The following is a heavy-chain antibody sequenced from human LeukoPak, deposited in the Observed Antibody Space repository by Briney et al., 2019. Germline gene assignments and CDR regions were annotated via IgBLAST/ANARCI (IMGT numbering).Heavy chain of an antibody. V-gene: IGHV1-2*02. CDR3: ARTRGSHISMAYLDY. J-gene: IGHJ4*02. CDR2: INPNSGDT. D-gene: IGHD2/OR15-2a*01. Sequence: GASVKVSCKTSGYTFSDYYIHWIRQAPGQGLEWVGWINPNSGDTDYAQKFQGRVTVTRDTSISTAYMELSSLRSDDTAVYYCARTRGSHISMAYLDYWGQGTLVTVSS. CDR1: GYTFSDYY.